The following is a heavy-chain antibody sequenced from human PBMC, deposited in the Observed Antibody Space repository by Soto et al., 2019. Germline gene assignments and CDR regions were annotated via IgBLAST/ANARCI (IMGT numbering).Heavy chain of an antibody. J-gene: IGHJ6*02. CDR1: GYTFTSYG. V-gene: IGHV1-18*01. CDR2: ISAYNGNT. CDR3: ARHLIAARRAGRYYGMDV. D-gene: IGHD6-6*01. Sequence: ASVKVSCKASGYTFTSYGISWVRQAPGQGLEWMGRISAYNGNTNYAQKLQGRVTMTTDTSTSTAYMELRSLRSADTAVYYCARHLIAARRAGRYYGMDVWGQGTTVTVSS.